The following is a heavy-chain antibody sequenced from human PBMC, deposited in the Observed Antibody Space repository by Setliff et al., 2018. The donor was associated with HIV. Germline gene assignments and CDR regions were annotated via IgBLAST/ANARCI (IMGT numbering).Heavy chain of an antibody. CDR1: GYTFTGYF. CDR3: AKPRIFDSFDV. J-gene: IGHJ3*01. V-gene: IGHV1-2*06. Sequence: GASVKVSCKSSGYTFTGYFIHWVRQAPGLGLEWMGRINPNNGGTDYAQKFQGRVTMSLDTSTNTVYLELKGLTSDDTAVYYCAKPRIFDSFDVWGPGTVVTVSS. D-gene: IGHD2-15*01. CDR2: INPNNGGT.